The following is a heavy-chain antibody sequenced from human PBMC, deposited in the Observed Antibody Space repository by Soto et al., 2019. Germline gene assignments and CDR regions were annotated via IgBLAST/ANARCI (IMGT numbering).Heavy chain of an antibody. J-gene: IGHJ5*02. CDR2: INHYGST. V-gene: IGHV4-34*01. CDR3: ATHCSSTSCYYTFDP. D-gene: IGHD2-2*01. Sequence: QVQLQQWGAGLLKPSETLSLTCAVYGGSFGSYYWSWIRQPPGKGPEWIGQINHYGSTDYNPSLKSRVTISVDTSKNHFSLRLSSVTAADTAMYYCATHCSSTSCYYTFDPWGQGTLVTVSS. CDR1: GGSFGSYY.